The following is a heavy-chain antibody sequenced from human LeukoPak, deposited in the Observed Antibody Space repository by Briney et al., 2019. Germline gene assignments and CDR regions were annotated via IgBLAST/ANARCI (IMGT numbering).Heavy chain of an antibody. CDR2: INSDGSKT. V-gene: IGHV3-74*01. Sequence: QPGGSLRLSCAASGLTFSNYWMHWVRQAPGKGLVWVSRINSDGSKTGYADSVMGRFTISRDNAKNTLYLQMNSLRAEDTAVYYCARGFSDYASYFDYWGQGTRVTVSS. D-gene: IGHD5-12*01. J-gene: IGHJ4*02. CDR1: GLTFSNYW. CDR3: ARGFSDYASYFDY.